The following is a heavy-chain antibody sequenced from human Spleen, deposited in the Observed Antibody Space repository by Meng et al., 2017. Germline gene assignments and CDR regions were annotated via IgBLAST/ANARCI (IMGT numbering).Heavy chain of an antibody. V-gene: IGHV3-15*01. CDR3: SGHVDY. Sequence: GESLKISCVASGFSFTDAWMSWVRQAPGKGLEWVGRIKSNSDGGTTDYAAPVKGRFTISRDDSKNTFYLQMNSLKTEDTAVYYCSGHVDYWGHGTLVTVSS. CDR2: IKSNSDGGTT. CDR1: GFSFTDAW. J-gene: IGHJ4*01.